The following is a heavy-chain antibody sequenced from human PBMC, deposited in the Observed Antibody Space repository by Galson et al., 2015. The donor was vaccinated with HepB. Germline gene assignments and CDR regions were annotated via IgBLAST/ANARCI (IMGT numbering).Heavy chain of an antibody. CDR1: GYTFTGYY. V-gene: IGHV1-2*06. J-gene: IGHJ3*02. CDR2: INPNSGGT. D-gene: IGHD6-19*01. CDR3: AGAGGYSSGNDAFDI. Sequence: SVKVSCKASGYTFTGYYMHWVRQAPGQGLEWMGRINPNSGGTNYAQKFQGRVTMTRDTSISTAYMELSRLRSDDTAVYYCAGAGGYSSGNDAFDIWGQGTMVTVSS.